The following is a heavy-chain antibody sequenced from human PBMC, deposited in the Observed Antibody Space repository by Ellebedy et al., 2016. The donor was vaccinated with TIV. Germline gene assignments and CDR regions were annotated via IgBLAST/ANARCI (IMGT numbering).Heavy chain of an antibody. V-gene: IGHV3-33*01. D-gene: IGHD2/OR15-2a*01. CDR1: GFTFSTYG. CDR2: VWYDGSDK. CDR3: ERKSCNNITCYFDY. Sequence: PGGSLRLSCAASGFTFSTYGLHWVRQAPGKGLEWVAVVWYDGSDKYYADSVKGRFTISRDNSKNTLFLQMNSLRAEDTAVYYCERKSCNNITCYFDYWGLGTLVTVSS. J-gene: IGHJ4*02.